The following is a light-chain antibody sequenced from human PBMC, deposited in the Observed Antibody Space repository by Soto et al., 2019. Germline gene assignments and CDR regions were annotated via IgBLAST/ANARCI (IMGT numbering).Light chain of an antibody. CDR3: QQYNSYWT. Sequence: EIVLTRSPGTLSLSPGERATLSCRASQSVSNNYLAWYQQKPCQAPRLLIYGASTRATGIPARFSGGGSGTEFTLTISSLQPDDFATYYCQQYNSYWTFGQGTKVDI. CDR2: GAS. J-gene: IGKJ1*01. CDR1: QSVSNNY. V-gene: IGKV3-20*01.